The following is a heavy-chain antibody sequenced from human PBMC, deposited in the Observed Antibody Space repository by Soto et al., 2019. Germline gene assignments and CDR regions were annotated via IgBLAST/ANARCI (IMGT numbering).Heavy chain of an antibody. Sequence: QSGGSLRLSCAASGFTFSSYAMSWVRQAPGKGLEWVSAISGSGGSTYYADSVKGRLTISRDNSKNTLYLQMNSLRAEDTAVYYCATSDIVVVPAAIGWFDPWGQGTLVTVSS. V-gene: IGHV3-23*01. D-gene: IGHD2-2*01. CDR1: GFTFSSYA. CDR3: ATSDIVVVPAAIGWFDP. J-gene: IGHJ5*02. CDR2: ISGSGGST.